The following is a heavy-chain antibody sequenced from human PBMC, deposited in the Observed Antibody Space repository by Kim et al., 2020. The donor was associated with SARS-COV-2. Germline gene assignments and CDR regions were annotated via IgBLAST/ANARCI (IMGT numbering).Heavy chain of an antibody. V-gene: IGHV3-23*01. J-gene: IGHJ4*02. D-gene: IGHD3-10*01. Sequence: GGSLRLSCAASGFSFSDHAMSWVRQAPGKGPEWVSVIRATSTVIYYADSVKGRFTVSRDNSKNALYLQMNSLRAEDTAIFYCARTMSFSSGRYYFDIWGRGDLVTVSS. CDR3: ARTMSFSSGRYYFDI. CDR2: IRATSTVI. CDR1: GFSFSDHA.